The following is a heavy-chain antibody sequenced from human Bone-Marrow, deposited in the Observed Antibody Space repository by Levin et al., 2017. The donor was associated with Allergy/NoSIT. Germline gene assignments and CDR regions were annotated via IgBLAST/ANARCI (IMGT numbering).Heavy chain of an antibody. Sequence: GGSLRLSCAASGFTFSDYPMSWVRQPPGKGLEWVSAIGGDGIGKFYTDSVRGRFTISRDNSKNTVSLQMNSLTDEDTAVYYCARDGEMPGTDDQFDSWGQGTLVTVSS. CDR3: ARDGEMPGTDDQFDS. CDR1: GFTFSDYP. CDR2: IGGDGIGK. D-gene: IGHD1-7*01. J-gene: IGHJ4*02. V-gene: IGHV3-23*01.